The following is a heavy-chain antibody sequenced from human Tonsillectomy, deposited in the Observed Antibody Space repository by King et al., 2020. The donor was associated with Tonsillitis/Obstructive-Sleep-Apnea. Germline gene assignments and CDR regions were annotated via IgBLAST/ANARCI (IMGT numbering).Heavy chain of an antibody. CDR2: ISGYNGNT. CDR3: ARHTKTGSLFYRKWTEYYSLDV. V-gene: IGHV1-18*01. Sequence: VQLVESGAEVKVPGASVKVSCKASGYTFTNYGISWVRQAPGQGLEWMGWISGYNGNTNYKQKLQGRITITTETSTSTAYMEWRSLRYGDTTVYYCARHTKTGSLFYRKWTEYYSLDVWGKGTPVTVSS. CDR1: GYTFTNYG. D-gene: IGHD1-1*01. J-gene: IGHJ6*03.